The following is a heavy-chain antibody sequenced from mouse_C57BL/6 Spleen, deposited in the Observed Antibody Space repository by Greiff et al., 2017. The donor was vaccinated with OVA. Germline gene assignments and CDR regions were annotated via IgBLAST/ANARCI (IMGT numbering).Heavy chain of an antibody. J-gene: IGHJ2*01. V-gene: IGHV5-4*03. CDR2: ISDGGSYT. CDR1: GFTFSSYA. D-gene: IGHD3-3*01. CDR3: ARGWGLGGYYFDY. Sequence: EVMLVESGGGLVKPGGSLKLSCAASGFTFSSYAMSWVRQTPEKRLEWVATISDGGSYTYYPDNVKGRFTISRDNAKNNLYLQMSHLKSEDTAMYDCARGWGLGGYYFDYWGQGTTLTVSS.